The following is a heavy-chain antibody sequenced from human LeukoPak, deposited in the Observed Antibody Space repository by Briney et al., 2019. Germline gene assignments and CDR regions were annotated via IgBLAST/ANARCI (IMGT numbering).Heavy chain of an antibody. CDR2: ISSNSRYI. D-gene: IGHD6-13*01. CDR3: ARVAEAAAFDS. J-gene: IGHJ4*02. CDR1: GFTFSTYS. Sequence: GGSLRLSCAASGFTFSTYSMNWVRQAPGKGLEWVSSISSNSRYIYYADSMRGRFTISRDNAKSSLYLQLNSLKPEDTAVYYCARVAEAAAFDSGGQGTLVTVSS. V-gene: IGHV3-21*06.